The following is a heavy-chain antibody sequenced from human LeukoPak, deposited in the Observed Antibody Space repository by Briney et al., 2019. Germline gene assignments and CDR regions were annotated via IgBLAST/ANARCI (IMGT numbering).Heavy chain of an antibody. J-gene: IGHJ4*02. Sequence: GGSLRLSCAASGFTFSSYSMNWVRQAPGKGLEWVSSISSSSSYIYYADSVKGRFTISRDNAKNSLYLQMNSLRAEDTAVYYCARDVWTAAGRVFDYWGQGTLVTVSS. V-gene: IGHV3-21*01. CDR2: ISSSSSYI. CDR3: ARDVWTAAGRVFDY. CDR1: GFTFSSYS. D-gene: IGHD6-13*01.